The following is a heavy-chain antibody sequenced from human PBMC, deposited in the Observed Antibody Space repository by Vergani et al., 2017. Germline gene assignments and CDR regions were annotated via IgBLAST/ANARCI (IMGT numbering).Heavy chain of an antibody. CDR2: IYPNGNG. V-gene: IGHV4-4*07. CDR1: GGSMSDFY. D-gene: IGHD1-1*01. J-gene: IGHJ6*03. CDR3: ARVDTQLPATSHFYYMDV. Sequence: QVHLQESGPGVVKPSDTLSLTCTVSGGSMSDFYWTWIRQPAGRGLEWIGRIYPNGNGNYNESLRSRLTMSIDTSRSQFSLKLRSVTAADTAVYYCARVDTQLPATSHFYYMDVWGKGTTVVVSS.